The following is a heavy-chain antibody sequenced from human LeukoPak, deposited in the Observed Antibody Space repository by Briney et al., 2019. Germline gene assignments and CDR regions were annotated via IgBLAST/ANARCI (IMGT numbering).Heavy chain of an antibody. V-gene: IGHV3-30-3*01. CDR2: ISYDGSNE. Sequence: GGSLRLSCAASGFTFSGYAMHWVRPGPGTGLEWVAVISYDGSNEYYADSVKGRFTISRDNSKNTLYLQMNSLSVEDTAVYYCARGLGPGPYFDYWGQGTLVTVSS. J-gene: IGHJ4*02. D-gene: IGHD1-14*01. CDR1: GFTFSGYA. CDR3: ARGLGPGPYFDY.